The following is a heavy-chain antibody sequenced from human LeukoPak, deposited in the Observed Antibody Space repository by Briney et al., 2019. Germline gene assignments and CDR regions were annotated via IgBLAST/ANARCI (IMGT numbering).Heavy chain of an antibody. J-gene: IGHJ4*02. CDR2: IYYSGNT. CDR3: ARLPAVGITTSV. Sequence: SETLSLTCNVSGGSVSTTSYYWGWLRQPPGKGLEWIATIYYSGNTYYSPSLKSRVTISLDRSNNQISLRVRSVTAADTAVYFCARLPAVGITTSVWGQGSLVTASS. D-gene: IGHD1-26*01. CDR1: GGSVSTTSYY. V-gene: IGHV4-39*01.